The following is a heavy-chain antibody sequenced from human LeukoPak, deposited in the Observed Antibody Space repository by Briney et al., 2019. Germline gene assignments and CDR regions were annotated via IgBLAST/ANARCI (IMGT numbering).Heavy chain of an antibody. CDR3: AKTAVVITFRFDD. D-gene: IGHD4/OR15-4a*01. CDR1: GFAFNTYV. Sequence: PGGSLRLSCVASGFAFNTYVMSWVRQAPGKGLEWVAAINGGGSNTYYADSVKGCFTISRDNSKNMVYLQMNSLRADDTAVYYCAKTAVVITFRFDDWGQGALVTVSS. V-gene: IGHV3-23*01. J-gene: IGHJ4*02. CDR2: INGGGSNT.